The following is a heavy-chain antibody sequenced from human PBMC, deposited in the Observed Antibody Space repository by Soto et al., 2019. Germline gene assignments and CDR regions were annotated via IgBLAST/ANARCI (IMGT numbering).Heavy chain of an antibody. CDR1: GYSFTSYW. V-gene: IGHV5-10-1*01. J-gene: IGHJ6*02. Sequence: GESLKISCKGSGYSFTSYWISWVRQMPGKGLEWMGRIDPSDSYTNYSPSFQGHVTISADKSISTAYLQWSSLKASDTAMYYCASILHYCSSTSCYIWSYYYGMDVWGQGTTVTVSS. CDR2: IDPSDSYT. CDR3: ASILHYCSSTSCYIWSYYYGMDV. D-gene: IGHD2-2*02.